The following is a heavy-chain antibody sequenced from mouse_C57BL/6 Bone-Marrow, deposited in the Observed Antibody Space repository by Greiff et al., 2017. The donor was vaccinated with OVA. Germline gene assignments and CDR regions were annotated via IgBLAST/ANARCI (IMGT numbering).Heavy chain of an antibody. V-gene: IGHV5-4*01. J-gene: IGHJ2*01. CDR1: GFTFSSYA. CDR3: AGDRYYAGSSPFDY. D-gene: IGHD1-1*01. CDR2: ISHGGSYT. Sequence: EVQLVESGGGLVKPGGSLKLSCAASGFTFSSYAMPWVRQTPEQRLEWVATISHGGSYTYYPANVKGRFTISRDNAKNNLYLQMSHLKSEDTAMYYCAGDRYYAGSSPFDYWGQGTTLTVSS.